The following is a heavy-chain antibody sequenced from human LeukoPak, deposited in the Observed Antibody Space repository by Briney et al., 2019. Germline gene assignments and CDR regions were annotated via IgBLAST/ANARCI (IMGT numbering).Heavy chain of an antibody. Sequence: PGGSLRLSCADSQFTFNGSWMNWVRQAPGKGLEWVASISTVSTYTFYSDSMKGRCSITRDNAKNMLYLQMSSLSAEDTAVYYCARDGSGFYYYYYMDVWGSGTTVTVSS. CDR2: ISTVSTYT. V-gene: IGHV3-21*06. D-gene: IGHD6-25*01. CDR1: QFTFNGSW. CDR3: ARDGSGFYYYYYMDV. J-gene: IGHJ6*03.